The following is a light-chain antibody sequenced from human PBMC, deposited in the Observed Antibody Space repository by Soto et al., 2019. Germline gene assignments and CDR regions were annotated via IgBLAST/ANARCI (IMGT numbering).Light chain of an antibody. J-gene: IGKJ3*01. CDR1: QGIDTW. Sequence: DIQVTQSPSTLSASVGDRVTITCRASQGIDTWLAWYQQKLGKAPKLLIYKASSLQSGVPSRFSGSGSGTEFTLTIRILKPDDFATYSCQQYHHFSLTFGPGTNVEIK. V-gene: IGKV1-5*03. CDR2: KAS. CDR3: QQYHHFSLT.